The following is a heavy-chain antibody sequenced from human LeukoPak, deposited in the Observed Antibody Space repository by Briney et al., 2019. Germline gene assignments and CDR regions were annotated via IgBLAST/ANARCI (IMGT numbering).Heavy chain of an antibody. Sequence: ASETLSLTCAVYGGSFSGYYWSWIRQPPGKGLEWIGEINHSGSTNYNPSLKSRVTISVDTSKNQFSLKLSSVTAADTAVYYSARKTRYSYGQIPPEAQNVRRKSVFDYWGQGTLVTVSS. J-gene: IGHJ4*02. CDR2: INHSGST. CDR1: GGSFSGYY. CDR3: ARKTRYSYGQIPPEAQNVRRKSVFDY. V-gene: IGHV4-34*01. D-gene: IGHD5-18*01.